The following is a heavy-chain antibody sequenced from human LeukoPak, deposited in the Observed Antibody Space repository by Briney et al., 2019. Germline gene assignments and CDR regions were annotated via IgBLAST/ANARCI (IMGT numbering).Heavy chain of an antibody. Sequence: SETLSLTCAVYGGSFSGYYWSWIRQPPGKGLEWIGEINHSGSTNYNPSLKSRVTISVDTSKNQFSLKLSSVTAADTAVYYCGSRRTAMFGVIKGPIDYWGQGTLVTVSS. CDR2: INHSGST. CDR1: GGSFSGYY. V-gene: IGHV4-34*01. CDR3: GSRRTAMFGVIKGPIDY. J-gene: IGHJ4*02. D-gene: IGHD3-3*01.